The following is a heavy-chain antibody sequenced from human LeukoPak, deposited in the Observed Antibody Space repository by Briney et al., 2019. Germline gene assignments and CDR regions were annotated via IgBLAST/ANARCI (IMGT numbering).Heavy chain of an antibody. CDR2: IYYSGST. J-gene: IGHJ4*02. D-gene: IGHD1-1*01. CDR1: GGSISGYY. CDR3: ARGKEGYGY. V-gene: IGHV4-59*01. Sequence: SETLSLTCTVSGGSISGYYWSWIRQPPGKGLEWIGYIYYSGSTNYNPSLKSRVTISVDTSKNQFSLKLSSVTAADTAVYYCARGKEGYGYWGQGTLVTVFS.